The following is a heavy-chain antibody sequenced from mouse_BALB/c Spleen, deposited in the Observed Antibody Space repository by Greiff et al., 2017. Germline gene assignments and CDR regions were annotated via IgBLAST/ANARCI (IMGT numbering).Heavy chain of an antibody. D-gene: IGHD1-1*01. CDR3: AIYGSSYYFDY. V-gene: IGHV14-3*02. Sequence: EVQLQESGAELVKPGASVKLSCTASGFNIKDTYMHWVKQRPEQGLEWIGRIDPANGNTKYDPKFQGKATITADTSSNTAYLQLSSLTSEDTAVYYCAIYGSSYYFDYWGQGTTLTVSS. CDR2: IDPANGNT. CDR1: GFNIKDTY. J-gene: IGHJ2*01.